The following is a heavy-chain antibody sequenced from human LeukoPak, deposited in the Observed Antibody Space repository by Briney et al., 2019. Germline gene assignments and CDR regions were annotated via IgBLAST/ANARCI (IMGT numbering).Heavy chain of an antibody. CDR1: GGSVSSWY. J-gene: IGHJ4*02. Sequence: PSETLCLTCTVSGGSVSSWYWSWIRQPPGKELEWIGYIYDSGNTNYNPSLKSRVTISIDTSKNQFSLRLTSVTAADTATYYCARETSLTGYASGLGFNYWGQGILVTVSS. D-gene: IGHD6-19*01. CDR2: IYDSGNT. CDR3: ARETSLTGYASGLGFNY. V-gene: IGHV4-59*02.